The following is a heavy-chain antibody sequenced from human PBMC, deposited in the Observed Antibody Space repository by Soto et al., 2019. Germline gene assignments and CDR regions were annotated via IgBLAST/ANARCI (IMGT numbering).Heavy chain of an antibody. CDR3: ARGGLVVANWFDP. Sequence: ASVKVSCKASGYTFTAYYMHWVRQAPGQGLEWMGWINPNSGVTNYAQKFQGRVTMARDTSISTVYMDLSSLISDDTAVYFCARGGLVVANWFDPWGQGTLVTVSS. J-gene: IGHJ5*02. D-gene: IGHD2-15*01. V-gene: IGHV1-2*02. CDR2: INPNSGVT. CDR1: GYTFTAYY.